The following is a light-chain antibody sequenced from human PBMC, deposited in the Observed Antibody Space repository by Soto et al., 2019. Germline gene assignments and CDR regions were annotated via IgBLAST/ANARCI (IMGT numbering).Light chain of an antibody. CDR2: GAS. J-gene: IGKJ1*01. CDR1: QSVSRTN. Sequence: EIVLTQSPGTLSLSPVERATLSCMASQSVSRTNLAWYQQKPGQAPRLLIYGASSRATGIPDRFSGSGSGTDFTLTISRLEPEDFAVYYCQQYGSSPETFGQGTKVDI. V-gene: IGKV3-20*01. CDR3: QQYGSSPET.